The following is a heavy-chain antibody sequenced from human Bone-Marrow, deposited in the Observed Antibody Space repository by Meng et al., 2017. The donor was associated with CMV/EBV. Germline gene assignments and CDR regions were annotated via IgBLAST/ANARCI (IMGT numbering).Heavy chain of an antibody. D-gene: IGHD2-15*01. CDR3: ARAGYCSGGSCPKTEYNWFDS. J-gene: IGHJ5*01. CDR2: ISAYNGNT. V-gene: IGHV1-18*01. Sequence: ASVKVSCKASGYTFTSYGISWVRQAPGQGLEWMGWISAYNGNTNYAQKLQGRVTMTTDTSTSTAYMELRSLRSDDTAVYYCARAGYCSGGSCPKTEYNWFDSWGQGTLVTVSS. CDR1: GYTFTSYG.